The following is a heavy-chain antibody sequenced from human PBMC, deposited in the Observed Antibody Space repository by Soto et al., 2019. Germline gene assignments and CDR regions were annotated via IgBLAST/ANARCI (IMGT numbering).Heavy chain of an antibody. V-gene: IGHV3-30*18. CDR1: GFTFSSYG. D-gene: IGHD3-22*01. Sequence: VQLVESGGGVVQPGRSLRLSCAASGFTFSSYGMHWVRQAPGKGLEWVAVISYDGSNKYYADSVKGRFTISRDNSKNTLYLQMNSLRAEDTAVYYCAKVGNYDSSGYYYFDYWGQGTLVTVSS. CDR2: ISYDGSNK. J-gene: IGHJ4*02. CDR3: AKVGNYDSSGYYYFDY.